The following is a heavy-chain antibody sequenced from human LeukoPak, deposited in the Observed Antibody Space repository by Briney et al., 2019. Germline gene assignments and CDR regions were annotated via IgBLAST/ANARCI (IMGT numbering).Heavy chain of an antibody. CDR3: ARVLMVVAATDAFGI. J-gene: IGHJ3*02. D-gene: IGHD2-15*01. CDR1: GGSISTYS. Sequence: LSETLSLTCTVSGGSISTYSWNWIRQPPGKGLEWIGYIYNSGSTNYNPSLKSRVSMSVDTSKNQFSLKLNSVTAADTAVYYCARVLMVVAATDAFGIWGQGTTVTVSS. V-gene: IGHV4-59*01. CDR2: IYNSGST.